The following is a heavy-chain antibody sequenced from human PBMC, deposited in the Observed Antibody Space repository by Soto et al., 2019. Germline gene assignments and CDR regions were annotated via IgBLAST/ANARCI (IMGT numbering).Heavy chain of an antibody. J-gene: IGHJ3*01. CDR1: GGSISSGGYY. V-gene: IGHV4-31*03. D-gene: IGHD3-22*01. CDR3: ATPISSGYRAFEG. CDR2: IYYSGRT. Sequence: TLSLSCTVSGGSISSGGYYWSWIRQHPGKGLEWIGYIYYSGRTYYNPSLHSRVSIAVGTTENQFSLKLTSVTAADTSVYYCATPISSGYRAFEGWGQGTMVTAS.